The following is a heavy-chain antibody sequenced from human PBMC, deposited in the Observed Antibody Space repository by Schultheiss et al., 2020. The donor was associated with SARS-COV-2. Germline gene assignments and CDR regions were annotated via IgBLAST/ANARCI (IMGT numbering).Heavy chain of an antibody. D-gene: IGHD3-10*01. V-gene: IGHV3-74*01. CDR2: INSDGSST. CDR3: AKGQVYGPELNYYYGMDV. CDR1: GFTFSSYW. Sequence: GGSLRLSCAASGFTFSSYWMHWVRQAPGKGLVWVSRINSDGSSTSYADSVKGRFTISRDNAKNTLYLQMNSLRAEDTPVYYCAKGQVYGPELNYYYGMDVWGQGTTVTVSS. J-gene: IGHJ6*02.